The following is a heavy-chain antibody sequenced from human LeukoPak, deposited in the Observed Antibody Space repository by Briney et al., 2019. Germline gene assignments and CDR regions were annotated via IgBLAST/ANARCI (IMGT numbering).Heavy chain of an antibody. J-gene: IGHJ6*02. Sequence: SETLSLTCTVSGGSISSYYWSWIRQSPGEGLEWIGYIYYSGSTDYNPSLKSRVTISVDTSKNQFSLNLTSVTAADTAVYYCASRLVDTYYYYGLDVWGQGTTVTVSS. CDR1: GGSISSYY. CDR2: IYYSGST. D-gene: IGHD5-24*01. CDR3: ASRLVDTYYYYGLDV. V-gene: IGHV4-59*01.